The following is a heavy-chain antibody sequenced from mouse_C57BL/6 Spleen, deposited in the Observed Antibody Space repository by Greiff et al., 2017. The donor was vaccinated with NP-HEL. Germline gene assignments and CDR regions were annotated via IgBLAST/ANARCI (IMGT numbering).Heavy chain of an antibody. V-gene: IGHV3-6*01. CDR3: ATGRGNYWYFDV. D-gene: IGHD1-1*01. Sequence: DVQLQESGPGLVKPSQSLSLTCSVTGYSITSGYYWNWIRQFPGNKLEWMGYISYDGSNNYNPSLKNRISITRDTSKNQFFLKLNSVTTEDTATYYCATGRGNYWYFDVWGTGTTVTVSS. J-gene: IGHJ1*03. CDR2: ISYDGSN. CDR1: GYSITSGYY.